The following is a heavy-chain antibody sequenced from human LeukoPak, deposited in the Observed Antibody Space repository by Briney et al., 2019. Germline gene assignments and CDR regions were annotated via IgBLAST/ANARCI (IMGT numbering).Heavy chain of an antibody. CDR1: GDSVSSNSAA. J-gene: IGHJ3*02. V-gene: IGHV6-1*01. CDR3: ASNDILTGHDGFDI. CDR2: TYYRSKWYN. Sequence: SQTLSLTCAISGDSVSSNSAARNWIRQSPSRGLEWLGRTYYRSKWYNDYAVSVKSRITINPDTSKNQFSLQLNSVTPEDTAVYYCASNDILTGHDGFDIWGQGTMVTVSS. D-gene: IGHD3-9*01.